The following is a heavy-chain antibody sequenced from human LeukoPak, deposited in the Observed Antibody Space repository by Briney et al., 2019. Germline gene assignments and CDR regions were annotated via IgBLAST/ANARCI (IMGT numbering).Heavy chain of an antibody. Sequence: GGSLRLSCAASGFTFSSYSMNWVRQAPGKGLEWVSSISSSSSYIYYADSVKGRFTISRDNSKNTLYLQMNSLRAEDTAVYYCAKLGVVVTSPPNWFDPWGQGTLVTVSS. CDR3: AKLGVVVTSPPNWFDP. CDR2: ISSSSSYI. V-gene: IGHV3-21*04. J-gene: IGHJ5*02. CDR1: GFTFSSYS. D-gene: IGHD2-21*02.